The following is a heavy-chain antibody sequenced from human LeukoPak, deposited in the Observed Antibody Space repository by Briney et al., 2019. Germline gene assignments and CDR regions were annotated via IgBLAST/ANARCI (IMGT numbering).Heavy chain of an antibody. CDR2: ISYDGSNK. CDR3: AKDRGYYDSSGYFSIDYYFDY. D-gene: IGHD3-22*01. CDR1: GFTFSSYA. Sequence: GGSLRLSCAASGFTFSSYAMSWVRQAPGKGLEWVAVISYDGSNKYYADSVKGRFTISRDNSKNTLYLQMNSLRAEDTAVYYCAKDRGYYDSSGYFSIDYYFDYWGQGTLVTVSS. V-gene: IGHV3-30*18. J-gene: IGHJ4*02.